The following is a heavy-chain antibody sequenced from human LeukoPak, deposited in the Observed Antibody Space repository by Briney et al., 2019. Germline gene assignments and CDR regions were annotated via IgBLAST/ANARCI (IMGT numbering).Heavy chain of an antibody. V-gene: IGHV3-48*03. CDR1: GFTFSDYQ. CDR2: ISSGGGST. D-gene: IGHD6-19*01. J-gene: IGHJ4*02. Sequence: GGSLILSCAASGFTFSDYQMNWVRQAPGKGLEWVSYISSGGGSTQYADSVRGRFTISRDSASNSLSLQMNSLRVEDTAVYYCASRRIAVPGTRAFDYWGQGTLVTVSS. CDR3: ASRRIAVPGTRAFDY.